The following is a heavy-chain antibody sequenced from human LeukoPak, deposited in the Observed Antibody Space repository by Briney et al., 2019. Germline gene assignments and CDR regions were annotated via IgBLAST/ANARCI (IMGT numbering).Heavy chain of an antibody. CDR1: GGASNSHY. CDR3: ARRQTFFDY. CDR2: IFNVGRT. V-gene: IGHV4-59*08. J-gene: IGHJ4*02. Sequence: SETLSLTCTVSGGASNSHYWSWIRQPPGKGLEWIGYIFNVGRTHYKPSLKSRVTISVDTSKSQFSLKLSSVTAPDTAVYYCARRQTFFDYWGQGTRVTVSS.